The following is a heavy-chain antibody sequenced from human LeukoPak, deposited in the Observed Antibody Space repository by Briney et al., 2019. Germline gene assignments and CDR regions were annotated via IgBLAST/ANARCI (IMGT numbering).Heavy chain of an antibody. CDR2: FSGSGGST. D-gene: IGHD6-19*01. V-gene: IGHV3-23*01. Sequence: GGSLRLSCAASGFTFSSYAMSWVRQAPGKGLEWVSAFSGSGGSTYYADSVKGRFTISRDNSKNTLYLQMNSLRAEDTAVYYCVMHRPVAVDYWGQGTLVTVSS. CDR1: GFTFSSYA. CDR3: VMHRPVAVDY. J-gene: IGHJ4*02.